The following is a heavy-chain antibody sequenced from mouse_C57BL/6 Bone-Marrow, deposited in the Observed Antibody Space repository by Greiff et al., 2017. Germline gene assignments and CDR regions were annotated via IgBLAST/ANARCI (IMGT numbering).Heavy chain of an antibody. J-gene: IGHJ1*03. CDR1: GYTFTSYW. V-gene: IGHV1-55*01. CDR2: IYPGSGST. Sequence: QVQLKQPGAELVKPGASVKMSCKASGYTFTSYWITWVKQRPGQGLEWIGDIYPGSGSTNYNEKFKRKATLTVDTSSSTAYMQLSSRTSEDSAVYYCARPYYSNYWYFDVWGTGTTVTVSS. D-gene: IGHD2-5*01. CDR3: ARPYYSNYWYFDV.